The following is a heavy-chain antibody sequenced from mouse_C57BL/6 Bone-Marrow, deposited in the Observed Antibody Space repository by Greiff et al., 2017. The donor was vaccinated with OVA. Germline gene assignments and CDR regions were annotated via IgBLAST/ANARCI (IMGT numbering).Heavy chain of an antibody. D-gene: IGHD5-5*01. J-gene: IGHJ4*01. CDR2: ISYDGSN. CDR3: ARAPYLYAMDY. Sequence: EVKLVESGPGLVKPSQSLSLTCSVTGYSITSGYYWNWIRQFPGNKLEWMGYISYDGSNNYNPSLKNRISITRDTSKNQFFLKLNSMTTEDTATYYCARAPYLYAMDYWGQGTSVTVSS. V-gene: IGHV3-6*01. CDR1: GYSITSGYY.